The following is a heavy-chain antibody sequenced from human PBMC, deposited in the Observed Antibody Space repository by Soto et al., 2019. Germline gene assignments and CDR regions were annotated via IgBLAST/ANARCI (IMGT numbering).Heavy chain of an antibody. J-gene: IGHJ3*02. V-gene: IGHV4-39*01. D-gene: IGHD3-16*01. CDR1: GGSISSSSYY. CDR2: IYYSGST. Sequence: QLQLQESGPGLVKPSETLSLTCTVSGGSISSSSYYWGWIRQPPGKGLEWIGSIYYSGSTYYNPSLKSRVTISVDMSKNQFSLKLSSVTAADTAVYYCARAAPFLGPWGFDIWGQGTMVTVSS. CDR3: ARAAPFLGPWGFDI.